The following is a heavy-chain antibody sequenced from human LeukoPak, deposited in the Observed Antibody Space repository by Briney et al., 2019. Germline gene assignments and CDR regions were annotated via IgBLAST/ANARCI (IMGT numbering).Heavy chain of an antibody. CDR2: INHSGST. CDR1: GGSFSGYY. V-gene: IGHV4-34*01. CDR3: AREPWGPQDRGYGDESYWYFDL. D-gene: IGHD4-17*01. J-gene: IGHJ2*01. Sequence: PSETLSLTCAVYGGSFSGYYWSWIRQPPGKGLEWIGEINHSGSTNYNPSLKSRVTISVDKSKNQFSLKLSSVTAADTAVYYCAREPWGPQDRGYGDESYWYFDLWGRGTLVTVSS.